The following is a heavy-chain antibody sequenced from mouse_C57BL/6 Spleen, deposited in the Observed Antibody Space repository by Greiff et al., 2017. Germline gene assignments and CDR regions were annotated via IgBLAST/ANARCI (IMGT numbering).Heavy chain of an antibody. Sequence: QVQLQQPGAELVKPGASVKLSCKASGYTFTSYWMQWVKQRPGQGLEWIGEIDPSDSYTNYNQKFKGKATLTVATSSSTAYMQLSSLTSEDSAVYYCARGDFDYWGQGTTLTVSS. CDR2: IDPSDSYT. CDR3: ARGDFDY. V-gene: IGHV1-50*01. CDR1: GYTFTSYW. J-gene: IGHJ2*01.